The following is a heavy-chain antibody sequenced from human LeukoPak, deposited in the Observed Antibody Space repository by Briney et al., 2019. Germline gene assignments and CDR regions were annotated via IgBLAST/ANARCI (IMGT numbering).Heavy chain of an antibody. CDR2: IYYSGST. CDR3: ARRRGLNILTGYYFDY. V-gene: IGHV4-39*01. CDR1: GGSISGYY. Sequence: SETLSLTCTVSGGSISGYYWDWIRQPPGKGLEWIGSIYYSGSTYYNPSLKSRVTISVDTSKNQFSLKLSSVTAADTAVYYCARRRGLNILTGYYFDYWGQGTLVTVPS. J-gene: IGHJ4*02. D-gene: IGHD3-9*01.